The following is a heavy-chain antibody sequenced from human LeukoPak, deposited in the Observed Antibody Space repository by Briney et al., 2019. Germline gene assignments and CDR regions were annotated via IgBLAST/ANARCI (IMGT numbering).Heavy chain of an antibody. V-gene: IGHV4-59*08. CDR1: GGSISSYY. CDR3: ARHGDITMIVDY. CDR2: IYYSGST. D-gene: IGHD3-22*01. Sequence: SSETLSLTFTVSGGSISSYYWSWIRQPPGKGLEWIGYIYYSGSTNYNPSLKSRVTISVDTSKNQFSLKLSSVTAADTAVYYCARHGDITMIVDYWGQGTLVTVSS. J-gene: IGHJ4*02.